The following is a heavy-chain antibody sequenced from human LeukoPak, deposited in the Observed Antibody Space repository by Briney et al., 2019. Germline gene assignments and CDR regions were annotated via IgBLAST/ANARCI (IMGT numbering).Heavy chain of an antibody. V-gene: IGHV3-30*02. CDR3: AKVTYCSGGSCNYAFDI. D-gene: IGHD2-15*01. J-gene: IGHJ3*02. CDR2: IRYDGTNK. CDR1: GFTFSSYG. Sequence: GGSLRLSCAASGFTFSSYGMHWVRQAPGKGLEWVAFIRYDGTNKYYAESVKGRFTISRDNSKNTLYLQMNSLRAEDTAVYYCAKVTYCSGGSCNYAFDIWGQGTMVAVSS.